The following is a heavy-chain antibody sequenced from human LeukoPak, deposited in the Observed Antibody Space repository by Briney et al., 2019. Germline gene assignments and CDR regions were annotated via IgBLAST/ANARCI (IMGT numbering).Heavy chain of an antibody. CDR1: GGSLIPYY. Sequence: SETLSLTCTVSGGSLIPYYWSWIRQPPGKGLEWIGYIYHSGTTNYSPPLKGRATLSVDTSKNQISLRLSSVTAADTAVYYCAKHTRYDYVWGSYRYDQVQAGDFDYWGQGTLVTVSS. CDR2: IYHSGTT. CDR3: AKHTRYDYVWGSYRYDQVQAGDFDY. J-gene: IGHJ4*02. V-gene: IGHV4-59*01. D-gene: IGHD3-16*02.